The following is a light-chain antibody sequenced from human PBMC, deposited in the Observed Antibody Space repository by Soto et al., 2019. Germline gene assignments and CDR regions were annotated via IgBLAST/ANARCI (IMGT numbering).Light chain of an antibody. CDR3: NSYTTSNTRQIV. CDR1: GSYNF. V-gene: IGLV2-14*02. CDR2: DVS. J-gene: IGLJ1*01. Sequence: QSVLTQPASVSGSPGQSITISCTVGSYNFVSWYQQHPGKAPKVLIYDVSKRPSGVSTRFSGSKSGNTASLTISGLQAEDEADYYCNSYTTSNTRQIVFGTGTKVTVL.